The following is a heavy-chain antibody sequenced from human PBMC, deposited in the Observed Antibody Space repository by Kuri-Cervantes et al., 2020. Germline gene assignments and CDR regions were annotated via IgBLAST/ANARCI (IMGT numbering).Heavy chain of an antibody. D-gene: IGHD6-13*01. CDR3: ARPIAAAGYGMDV. Sequence: GESLKISCKGSPNYWIGWVRQMPGKGLEWMGIIYPGDSDTRYTPSFRGQITISADKSTSTAYLQWSSLKASDTAMYYCARPIAAAGYGMDVWGQGTTVTVSS. CDR2: IYPGDSDT. J-gene: IGHJ6*02. V-gene: IGHV5-51*01. CDR1: PNYW.